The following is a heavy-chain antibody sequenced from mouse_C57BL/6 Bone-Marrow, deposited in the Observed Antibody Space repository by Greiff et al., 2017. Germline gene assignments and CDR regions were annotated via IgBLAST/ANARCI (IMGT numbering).Heavy chain of an antibody. Sequence: VQLKQSGAELVRPGASVKLSCTASGFNIKDDYMHWVKQRPEQGLEWIGWLDPENGDTEYASKFQGKATITADTSSNTAYLQLSSLTSEDTAVYYCTTEVKDYWGQGTTLTVSS. CDR2: LDPENGDT. V-gene: IGHV14-4*01. D-gene: IGHD2-2*01. CDR1: GFNIKDDY. CDR3: TTEVKDY. J-gene: IGHJ2*01.